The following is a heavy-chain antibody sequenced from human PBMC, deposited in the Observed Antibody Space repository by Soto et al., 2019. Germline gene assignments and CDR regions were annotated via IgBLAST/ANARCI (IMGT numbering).Heavy chain of an antibody. CDR2: INAGNGNT. V-gene: IGHV1-3*01. CDR3: ASDYGSNWRL. D-gene: IGHD6-19*01. Sequence: QAPGQSLEWMGRINAGNGNTQYSQNFQGRVTFTSDPSASTAFMELTNLRFEDRAMYYCASDYGSNWRLWGQGTLVSVSS. J-gene: IGHJ4*02.